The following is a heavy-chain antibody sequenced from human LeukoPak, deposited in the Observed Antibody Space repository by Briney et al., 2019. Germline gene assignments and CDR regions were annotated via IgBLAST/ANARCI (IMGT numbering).Heavy chain of an antibody. J-gene: IGHJ4*02. CDR3: ARPGIAAAGSGVY. D-gene: IGHD6-13*01. Sequence: PGGSLRLSCAASGFTFSSYAMHWVRQAPGKGLEWVAVISYDGSNKYYADSVKGRFTISRDNSKNTLYLQMNSLRAEDTAVYYCARPGIAAAGSGVYWGQGTLVTVPS. CDR2: ISYDGSNK. V-gene: IGHV3-30-3*01. CDR1: GFTFSSYA.